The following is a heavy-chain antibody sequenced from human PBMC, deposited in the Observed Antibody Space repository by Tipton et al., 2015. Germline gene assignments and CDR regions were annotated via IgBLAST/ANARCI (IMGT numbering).Heavy chain of an antibody. Sequence: TLSLTCTVSGGPVSSGSYYWSWIRQPPGKGLEWIGYISYTETSHYNASLKSRVTISIDTSKNQFSLKLNSVTAADTAVYYCARGLLLWFGMSDYWGRGTLVTVSS. CDR1: GGPVSSGSYY. V-gene: IGHV4-61*01. CDR3: ARGLLLWFGMSDY. D-gene: IGHD3-10*01. CDR2: ISYTETS. J-gene: IGHJ4*02.